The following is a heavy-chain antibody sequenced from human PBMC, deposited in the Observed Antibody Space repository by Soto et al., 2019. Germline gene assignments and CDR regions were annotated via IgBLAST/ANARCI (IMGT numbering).Heavy chain of an antibody. CDR3: ARDSRLWGSTGWKRDKLFDI. D-gene: IGHD3-16*01. Sequence: QVQLEQSGAEVKRPGSSVKVSCKTSGGNFNTYPISWVRQAPGHRLEWMGKIIPIFGTPDSAQKFQGRVTINADEGTTTVYMELRSLKPDASAVYYCARDSRLWGSTGWKRDKLFDIWCQGTMVTVSS. CDR1: GGNFNTYP. CDR2: IIPIFGTP. J-gene: IGHJ3*02. V-gene: IGHV1-69*18.